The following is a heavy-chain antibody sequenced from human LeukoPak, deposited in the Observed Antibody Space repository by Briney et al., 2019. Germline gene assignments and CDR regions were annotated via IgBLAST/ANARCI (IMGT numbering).Heavy chain of an antibody. J-gene: IGHJ4*02. CDR1: GFTFSNAW. CDR3: TTLKSDVDTAMVTSLDDY. CDR2: IKSKTDGGTT. D-gene: IGHD5-18*01. Sequence: GSLRLSCAASGFTFSNAWMSWVREAPGKGREWDGSIKSKTDGGTTDYAAPVKGRFTISRADSKNTLYLQMNSLKTENTAVYYCTTLKSDVDTAMVTSLDDYWGQGTLVTVSS. V-gene: IGHV3-15*01.